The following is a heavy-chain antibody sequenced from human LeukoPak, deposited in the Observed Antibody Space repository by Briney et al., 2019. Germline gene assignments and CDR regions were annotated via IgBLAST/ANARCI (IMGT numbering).Heavy chain of an antibody. CDR3: VGDYNSWTGLKY. J-gene: IGHJ4*02. Sequence: GGSLKLSCAASGFTFGDSTMHWVRQASGKGLEWVGHIGNKARNYATEYAASLKGRFTISRDDSKDTAYLQVNSLKTEDTAVYYCVGDYNSWTGLKYWGRGTLVTVSS. CDR2: IGNKARNYAT. V-gene: IGHV3-73*01. CDR1: GFTFGDST. D-gene: IGHD1-1*01.